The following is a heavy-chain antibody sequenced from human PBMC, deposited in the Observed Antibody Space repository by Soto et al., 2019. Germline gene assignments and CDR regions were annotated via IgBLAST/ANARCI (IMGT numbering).Heavy chain of an antibody. Sequence: PSVKVACKASGGTFSRYAFNWVRQAPGQGLEWMGGVIPIFDTASYTQKFQGRVTITADESTSTPCMELSSLRSKDTAFYYCARVMGEFSLPGSLDFDFWGQGTLVTVSS. V-gene: IGHV1-69*13. J-gene: IGHJ4*02. D-gene: IGHD3-16*01. CDR2: VIPIFDTA. CDR3: ARVMGEFSLPGSLDFDF. CDR1: GGTFSRYA.